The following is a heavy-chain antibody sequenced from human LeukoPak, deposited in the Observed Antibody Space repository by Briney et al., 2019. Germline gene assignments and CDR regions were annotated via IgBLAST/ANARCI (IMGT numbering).Heavy chain of an antibody. CDR3: ASHNSYYYWYYMDV. D-gene: IGHD2-21*01. Sequence: PSETLSLTCTVSGGSISSSSYYWGWIRQPPGKGLEWIGSIYYSGSTYYNPSLKSRVTISVDTSKNQFSLKLSSVTAADTAVYYCASHNSYYYWYYMDVWGKGTTVTISS. V-gene: IGHV4-39*01. CDR2: IYYSGST. CDR1: GGSISSSSYY. J-gene: IGHJ6*03.